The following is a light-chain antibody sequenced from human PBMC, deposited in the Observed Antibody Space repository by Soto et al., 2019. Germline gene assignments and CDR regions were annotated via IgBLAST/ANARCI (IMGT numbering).Light chain of an antibody. J-gene: IGLJ3*02. CDR1: SGDIGIYNF. CDR2: EVH. CDR3: TSYTISNTWV. Sequence: QSVLTQPASVSGSLGQSITISCTGTSGDIGIYNFVSWFHQRPAKAPKLLIFEVHNRPSGVSDRFSASKSGNAASLTISGLQADDEGDYYCTSYTISNTWVFGGGTKLTVL. V-gene: IGLV2-14*01.